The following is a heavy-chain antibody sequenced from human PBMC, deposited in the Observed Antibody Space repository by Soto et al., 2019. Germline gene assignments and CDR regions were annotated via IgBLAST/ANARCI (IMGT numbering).Heavy chain of an antibody. Sequence: QVQLVESGGGVVQPGRSLRLSCAASGFTFSSYGMHWVRQAPGKGLEWVALVWYDGGNKYYADSVKGRFTISRDNSKNTLYLQMNSLGDEDTAVYYCVRAAGYSGNDYVYYYGMDFWGQGTTVTVSS. CDR1: GFTFSSYG. CDR3: VRAAGYSGNDYVYYYGMDF. J-gene: IGHJ6*02. CDR2: VWYDGGNK. V-gene: IGHV3-33*01. D-gene: IGHD5-12*01.